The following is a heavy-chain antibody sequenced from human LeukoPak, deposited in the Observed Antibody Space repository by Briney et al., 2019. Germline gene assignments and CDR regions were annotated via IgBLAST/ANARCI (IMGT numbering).Heavy chain of an antibody. CDR2: INHSGTT. J-gene: IGHJ4*02. D-gene: IGHD3-22*01. Sequence: SETLSLTCAVYGGSFSGYYWSWIRQPPGKGLEWIGKINHSGTTNYNPSLKSRVTISVDTSKHQFSLHLTSVTAADTAVYYCARVPTYYYDSSGHDGPIDYWGQGTLVTVSS. V-gene: IGHV4-34*01. CDR3: ARVPTYYYDSSGHDGPIDY. CDR1: GGSFSGYY.